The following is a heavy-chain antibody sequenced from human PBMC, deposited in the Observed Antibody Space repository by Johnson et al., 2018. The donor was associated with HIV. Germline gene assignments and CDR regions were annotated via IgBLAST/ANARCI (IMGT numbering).Heavy chain of an antibody. CDR3: ARDLDTAMVTCAFDI. Sequence: VLLVESGGGLVQPGGSLRLSCAASGISVSSNYMSWVRQAPGKGLEWVSVIYSDGSTYYADSVKGRFSISRDNSKNTLYLQMNSLRAGDTAVYYCARDLDTAMVTCAFDIWGQGTMVTVSS. CDR2: IYSDGST. CDR1: GISVSSNY. J-gene: IGHJ3*02. V-gene: IGHV3-66*01. D-gene: IGHD5-18*01.